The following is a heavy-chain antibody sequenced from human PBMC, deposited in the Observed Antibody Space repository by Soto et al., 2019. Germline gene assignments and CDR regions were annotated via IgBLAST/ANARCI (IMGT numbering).Heavy chain of an antibody. D-gene: IGHD3-22*01. CDR2: IYYSGST. J-gene: IGHJ4*02. V-gene: IGHV4-59*01. CDR1: GGSISSYY. CDR3: ARDFDSSGYTFDS. Sequence: PSETLSLTCTVSGGSISSYYWSWIRQPPGKGLEWVGYIYYSGSTNYNPSLKSRVTISVDTSKNQFSLKLSSVTAADTAMYYCARDFDSSGYTFDSWGQGTLVTVSS.